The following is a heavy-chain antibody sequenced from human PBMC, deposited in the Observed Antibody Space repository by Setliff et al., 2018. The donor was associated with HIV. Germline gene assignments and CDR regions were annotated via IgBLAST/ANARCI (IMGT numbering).Heavy chain of an antibody. D-gene: IGHD6-13*01. Sequence: ETLSLTCTVSGASIGNYYGSWIRQPAGKGLEWIGRIYNSGSTIYNPSLKSRVTSPLDTSKNQFSLKLSSVTAADTAIYYCARTYSSNWYIDYWGQGTLVTVSS. CDR3: ARTYSSNWYIDY. J-gene: IGHJ4*02. CDR1: GASIGNYY. CDR2: IYNSGST. V-gene: IGHV4-4*07.